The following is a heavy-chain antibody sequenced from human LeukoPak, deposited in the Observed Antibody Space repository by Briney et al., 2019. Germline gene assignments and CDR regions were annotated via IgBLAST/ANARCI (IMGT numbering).Heavy chain of an antibody. D-gene: IGHD6-19*01. CDR2: IYYSGST. J-gene: IGHJ5*02. V-gene: IGHV4-59*01. CDR3: ARGRGQQWLVPSDP. CDR1: GGSIRSYY. Sequence: SETLSLTCTVSGGSIRSYYWSWIRQPPGKGLGWIGYIYYSGSTNYNPSLKSRVTISVDTSKNQFSLKLSSVTAADTAVYYCARGRGQQWLVPSDPWGQGTLVTVSS.